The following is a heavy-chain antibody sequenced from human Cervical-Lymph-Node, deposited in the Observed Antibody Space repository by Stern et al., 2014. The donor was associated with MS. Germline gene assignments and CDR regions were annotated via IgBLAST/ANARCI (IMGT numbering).Heavy chain of an antibody. CDR2: IQPNHGET. V-gene: IGHV1-2*06. CDR1: GHTFTGYY. J-gene: IGHJ6*02. CDR3: ARDPRLDYFGMDV. Sequence: VQLVESGAEVKKPGASVKVSCQASGHTFTGYYMQWVRQAPGPGLEWTGRIQPNHGETNYAQKFQDRVTITRDTSITTAYMELSRLTSDDTAVYYCARDPRLDYFGMDVWGQGTTVIVSS.